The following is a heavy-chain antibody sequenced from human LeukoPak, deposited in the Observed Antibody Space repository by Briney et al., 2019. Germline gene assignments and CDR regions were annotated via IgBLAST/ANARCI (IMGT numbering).Heavy chain of an antibody. CDR2: INHSGST. CDR3: ARGLVYYDILTGYYFHSFDY. V-gene: IGHV4-34*01. D-gene: IGHD3-9*01. Sequence: PSETLSLTCAVYGGSFSGYYWSWIRQPPGKGLEWIGEINHSGSTNYNPSLKSRVTISVDTSKNQFSLKLSSVTAADTAVYYCARGLVYYDILTGYYFHSFDYWFQGTL. CDR1: GGSFSGYY. J-gene: IGHJ4*02.